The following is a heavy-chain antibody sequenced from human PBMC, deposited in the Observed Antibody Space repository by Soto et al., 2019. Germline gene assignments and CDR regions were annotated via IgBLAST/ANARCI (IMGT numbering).Heavy chain of an antibody. CDR2: ISWGGGSI. CDR3: AKDRGSSGTSSTFDY. J-gene: IGHJ4*02. V-gene: IGHV3-9*01. CDR1: GFTFSTYA. D-gene: IGHD6-13*01. Sequence: PGGSLRLSCAASGFTFSTYAMGWVRQAPGKGLEWVSRISWGGGSIYYADSVKGRFTISRDNAKHSLYLQMNSLRAEDTAFYYCAKDRGSSGTSSTFDYWGQGTPVTVSS.